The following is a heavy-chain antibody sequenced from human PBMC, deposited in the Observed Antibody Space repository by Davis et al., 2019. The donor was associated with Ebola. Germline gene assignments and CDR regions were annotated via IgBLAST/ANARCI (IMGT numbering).Heavy chain of an antibody. V-gene: IGHV3-21*01. CDR1: GFTFSSYS. D-gene: IGHD5-18*01. Sequence: GESLKISCAASGFTFSSYSMNWVRQAPGKGLEWVSSISSSSSYIYYADSVKGRFTISRDNAKNSLYLQMNSLRAEDTAVYYCAKGNVDTAMAYFDYWGQGTLVTVSS. CDR2: ISSSSSYI. CDR3: AKGNVDTAMAYFDY. J-gene: IGHJ4*02.